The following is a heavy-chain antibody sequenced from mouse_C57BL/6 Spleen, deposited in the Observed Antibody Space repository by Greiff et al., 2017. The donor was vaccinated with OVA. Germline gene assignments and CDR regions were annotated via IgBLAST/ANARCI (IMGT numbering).Heavy chain of an antibody. J-gene: IGHJ3*01. V-gene: IGHV1-63*01. CDR1: GYTFTNYW. D-gene: IGHD3-2*02. CDR3: ARGGQLRLREFAY. Sequence: QVQLQQSGAELVRPGTSVKMSCKASGYTFTNYWIGWAKQRPGHGLEWIGDIYPGGGYTNYNEKFKGKATLTADKSSSTAYMQFSSLTSEDSAIYYCARGGQLRLREFAYWGQGTLVTVSA. CDR2: IYPGGGYT.